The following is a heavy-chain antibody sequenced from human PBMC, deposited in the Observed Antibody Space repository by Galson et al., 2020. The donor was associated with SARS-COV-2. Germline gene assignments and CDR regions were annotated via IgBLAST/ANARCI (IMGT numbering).Heavy chain of an antibody. V-gene: IGHV4-30-4*07. CDR1: GGSISSGGYS. D-gene: IGHD3-10*01. CDR3: ARGPLWFREINWFDP. J-gene: IGHJ5*02. CDR2: IYYSGST. Sequence: SETLSLTCAVSGGSISSGGYSWSWIRQPPGKGLEWIGYIYYSGSTYYNPSLKSRVTISVDTSKNQFSLKLSSVTAADTAVYYCARGPLWFREINWFDPWGQGTLVTVSS.